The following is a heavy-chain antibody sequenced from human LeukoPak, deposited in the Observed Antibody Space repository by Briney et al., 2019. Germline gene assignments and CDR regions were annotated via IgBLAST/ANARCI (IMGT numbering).Heavy chain of an antibody. D-gene: IGHD2-2*01. V-gene: IGHV4-4*07. J-gene: IGHJ3*02. CDR3: ARDIIVVVPAALVFDI. CDR1: GDSVSSYY. Sequence: NSSETLSLTCTVSGDSVSSYYWSWIRQPAGKGLEWIGRIYTSGSTNYNPSLKSRVTMSVDTSKNQFSLKLSSVTAADTAVYYCARDIIVVVPAALVFDIWGQGTMVTVSS. CDR2: IYTSGST.